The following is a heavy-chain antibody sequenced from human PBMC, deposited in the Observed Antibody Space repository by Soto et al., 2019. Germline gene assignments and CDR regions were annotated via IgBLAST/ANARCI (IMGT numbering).Heavy chain of an antibody. D-gene: IGHD3-22*01. CDR3: ARSGDSSGYYSFQH. Sequence: GGSLRLSCAASGFTFSSYWMHWVRQAPGKGLVWVSRINSDGSSTSYADSVKGRFTISRDNAKNTLYLQMNSLRAEDTAVYYCARSGDSSGYYSFQHWGQGTLVTVSS. V-gene: IGHV3-74*01. CDR1: GFTFSSYW. CDR2: INSDGSST. J-gene: IGHJ1*01.